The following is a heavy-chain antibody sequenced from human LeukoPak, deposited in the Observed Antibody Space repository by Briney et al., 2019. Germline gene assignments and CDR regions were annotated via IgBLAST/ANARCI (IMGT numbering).Heavy chain of an antibody. D-gene: IGHD2-15*01. Sequence: GGSLRLSCAASGFTFSSYEMNWVRQAPGKGLDWVSYISSSASTIYYADSVKGRFTISRDNAKNSLYLQMNSLRAEDTAVYYCARLDIVVVVALDYWGQGTLVTVSS. V-gene: IGHV3-48*03. CDR3: ARLDIVVVVALDY. CDR2: ISSSASTI. CDR1: GFTFSSYE. J-gene: IGHJ4*02.